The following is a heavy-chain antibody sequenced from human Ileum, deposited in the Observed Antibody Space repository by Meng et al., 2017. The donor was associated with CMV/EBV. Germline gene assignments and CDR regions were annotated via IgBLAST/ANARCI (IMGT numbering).Heavy chain of an antibody. CDR3: ARAGNYNYALDF. V-gene: IGHV1-18*01. J-gene: IGHJ4*02. CDR1: GYTFSSSG. Sequence: CRASGYTFSSSGITLVRQAPGQGLEWIGWTTVHNGNRKYAQRFQDRVMMTTDTSTTTAYMEMTSLTSDDTAVYYCARAGNYNYALDFWGQGTLVTVSS. D-gene: IGHD5-24*01. CDR2: TTVHNGNR.